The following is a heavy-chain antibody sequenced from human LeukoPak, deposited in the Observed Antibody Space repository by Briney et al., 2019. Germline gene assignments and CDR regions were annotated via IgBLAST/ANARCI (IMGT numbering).Heavy chain of an antibody. V-gene: IGHV1-69*13. D-gene: IGHD6-13*01. J-gene: IGHJ1*01. Sequence: ASVKVSCKASGGTFSSYAISWVRQAPGQGLEWMGGIIPIFGTTNYAQKFQGRVTITADESTSTAYMELSSLRSEDTAVYYCASLSPYSSSPDFEYFQHWGQGTLVTVSS. CDR3: ASLSPYSSSPDFEYFQH. CDR1: GGTFSSYA. CDR2: IIPIFGTT.